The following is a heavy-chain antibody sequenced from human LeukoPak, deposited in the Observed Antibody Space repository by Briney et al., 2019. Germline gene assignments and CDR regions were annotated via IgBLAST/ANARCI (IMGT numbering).Heavy chain of an antibody. J-gene: IGHJ4*02. Sequence: GGSLRLSCAASGFTFSGYWMHWVRQAPGKGLVWVSRITFDRSDTVYADSVKGRFTISRDNAKNTLYLQMNSLRAEDTAVYYCVRDGPGSTPFDYWGRGTLVTVSS. CDR3: VRDGPGSTPFDY. CDR2: ITFDRSDT. CDR1: GFTFSGYW. D-gene: IGHD3-10*01. V-gene: IGHV3-74*01.